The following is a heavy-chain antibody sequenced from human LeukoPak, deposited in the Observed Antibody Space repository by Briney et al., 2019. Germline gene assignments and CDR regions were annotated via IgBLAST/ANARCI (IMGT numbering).Heavy chain of an antibody. CDR2: ISWNSGSI. D-gene: IGHD6-19*01. CDR1: GFTFDDYA. Sequence: GGSLRLSCAASGFTFDDYAMHWVRHAPGKGLEWVSGISWNSGSIGYADSVKGRFTISRDNAKNSLYLQMNSLRAEDTALYYCAKATGWQWLGSKPHYFDYWGRGTLVTVSS. J-gene: IGHJ4*02. V-gene: IGHV3-9*01. CDR3: AKATGWQWLGSKPHYFDY.